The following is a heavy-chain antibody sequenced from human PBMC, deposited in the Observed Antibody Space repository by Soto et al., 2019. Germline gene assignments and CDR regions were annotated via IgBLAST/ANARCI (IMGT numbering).Heavy chain of an antibody. V-gene: IGHV1-18*01. J-gene: IGHJ5*02. CDR2: ISAYNGNT. D-gene: IGHD3-22*01. Sequence: ASVKVSCKASGYTFTSYGISWVRQAPGQGLEWMGWISAYNGNTNYAQKLQGRVTMTTDTSTSTAYMELRSLRSDDTAVYYCARDHGYYDSSGYYYVFWFDPWGQGTLVTVSS. CDR3: ARDHGYYDSSGYYYVFWFDP. CDR1: GYTFTSYG.